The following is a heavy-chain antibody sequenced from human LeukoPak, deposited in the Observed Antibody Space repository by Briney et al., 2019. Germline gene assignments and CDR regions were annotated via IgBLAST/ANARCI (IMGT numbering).Heavy chain of an antibody. CDR3: AKAAAAGTNPFDY. V-gene: IGHV3-15*01. J-gene: IGHJ4*02. CDR1: GFTFSNAW. CDR2: IKSKTDGGTT. Sequence: PGGSLRLSCAASGFTFSNAWMSWVRQAPGKGLGWVGRIKSKTDGGTTDYAAPVKGRFTISRDDSKNTLYLQMNSLRAEDTAVYYCAKAAAAGTNPFDYWGQGTLVTVSS. D-gene: IGHD6-13*01.